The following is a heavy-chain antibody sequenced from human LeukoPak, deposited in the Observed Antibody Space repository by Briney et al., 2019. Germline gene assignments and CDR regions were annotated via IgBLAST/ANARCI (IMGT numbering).Heavy chain of an antibody. J-gene: IGHJ6*02. V-gene: IGHV3-7*03. CDR2: IKQDGSER. CDR1: GFTFSGFS. Sequence: GGSLRLSCAASGFTFSGFSMSWVRQSPTKGLEWVANIKQDGSERYYVDSVKGRFTISRDNAKNSLSLQMNNLRVEDTALYYCAKDRETTVTTFGMDVWGQGTTVTVSS. D-gene: IGHD4-17*01. CDR3: AKDRETTVTTFGMDV.